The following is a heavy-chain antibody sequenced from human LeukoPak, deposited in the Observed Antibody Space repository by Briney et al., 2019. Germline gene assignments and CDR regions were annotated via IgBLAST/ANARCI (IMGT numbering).Heavy chain of an antibody. CDR1: GGSINYDGYY. Sequence: SQTLSLTCTVSGGSINYDGYYWSWIRQLPGKGLEWIGHIYYGGTTEYNPSLESRITISVEKSKTQFTLKLNSVTAADTAVYYCTRGGATVTDYWGQGTLVTVSS. D-gene: IGHD4-17*01. J-gene: IGHJ4*02. CDR3: TRGGATVTDY. CDR2: IYYGGTT. V-gene: IGHV4-31*03.